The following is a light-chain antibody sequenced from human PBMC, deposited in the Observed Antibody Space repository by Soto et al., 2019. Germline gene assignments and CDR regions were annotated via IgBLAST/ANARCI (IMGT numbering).Light chain of an antibody. CDR3: QQSYSTPLT. V-gene: IGKV4-1*01. CDR1: QSVLYSSNNKNY. J-gene: IGKJ4*01. Sequence: DIVMTQAPDSLAVSLGERATINCKSSQSVLYSSNNKNYLAWYQQKPGQPPKLLIYWASTREFGVPDRFSGSRSGTDFTLTMSSQQAEDVAVYYCQQSYSTPLTFGGGTKVEIK. CDR2: WAS.